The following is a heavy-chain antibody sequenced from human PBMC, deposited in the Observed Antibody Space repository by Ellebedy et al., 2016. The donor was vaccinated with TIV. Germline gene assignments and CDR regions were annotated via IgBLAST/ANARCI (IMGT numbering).Heavy chain of an antibody. Sequence: PGGSLRLSCAASGFTFSTYGLHWVRQAPGKGLEWVAVVWYDGSDKYYADSVKGRFTISRDNSKNTLYLQMNSLRAEDTAVYYCAKDRLWRGSGTQTFDNWGQGTLVTVSS. CDR1: GFTFSTYG. J-gene: IGHJ4*02. V-gene: IGHV3-30*02. D-gene: IGHD3-10*01. CDR2: VWYDGSDK. CDR3: AKDRLWRGSGTQTFDN.